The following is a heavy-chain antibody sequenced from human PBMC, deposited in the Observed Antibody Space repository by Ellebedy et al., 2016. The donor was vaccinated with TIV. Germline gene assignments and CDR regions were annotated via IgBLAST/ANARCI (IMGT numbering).Heavy chain of an antibody. J-gene: IGHJ4*02. CDR3: ARGYASPNY. CDR1: GFTVSNNY. V-gene: IGHV3-66*01. D-gene: IGHD2-8*01. Sequence: PGGSLRLSCAASGFTVSNNYMRWVRQAPGKGLEWVSLIYSTGDTHYADFVKGRFTISRDNSKNTLYLQMNSLRAEDTAVYYCARGYASPNYWGQGTLVTVSS. CDR2: IYSTGDT.